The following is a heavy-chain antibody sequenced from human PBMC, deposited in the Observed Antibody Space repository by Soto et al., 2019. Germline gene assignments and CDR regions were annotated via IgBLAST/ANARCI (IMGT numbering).Heavy chain of an antibody. Sequence: PSETLSLTCAVYGGSFSGYYWSWIRQPPGKGLEWIGEINHSGSTNYNPSLKSRVTISVDTSKNQFSLKLSSVTAADTAVYYCGRGNMITFGGFIGLSYYYYMDVWGKGTTVTVSS. CDR2: INHSGST. CDR3: GRGNMITFGGFIGLSYYYYMDV. D-gene: IGHD3-16*02. CDR1: GGSFSGYY. J-gene: IGHJ6*03. V-gene: IGHV4-34*01.